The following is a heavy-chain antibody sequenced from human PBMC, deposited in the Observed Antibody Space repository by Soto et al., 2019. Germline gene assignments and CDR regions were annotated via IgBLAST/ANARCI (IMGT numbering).Heavy chain of an antibody. CDR1: GDIFSGYS. D-gene: IGHD5-12*01. CDR3: ARDLGSGYDPGDY. Sequence: QVQLVESGAEVKKPGSSVKVSCKTSGDIFSGYSISWVRQAPGQGLEWMGGIIPIFGTTNYAQSFHGRVTITADKSTSTVYMELCSVKSEDTAVYYCARDLGSGYDPGDYWGQGTLVTVSS. J-gene: IGHJ4*02. V-gene: IGHV1-69*14. CDR2: IIPIFGTT.